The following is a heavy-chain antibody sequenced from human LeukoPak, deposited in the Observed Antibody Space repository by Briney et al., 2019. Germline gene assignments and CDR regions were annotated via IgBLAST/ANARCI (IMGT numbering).Heavy chain of an antibody. Sequence: PSGTLSLTCGVSGGSISGTNWWSWVRQPPGQGLEWIGEISLAGQTNFNPSLNGRVTMSLDKSSDQLSLHLTSVTAADTATYFCSRESGPFCPFGYWGQGTLVIVSS. D-gene: IGHD1-26*01. CDR2: ISLAGQT. CDR1: GGSISGTNW. CDR3: SRESGPFCPFGY. J-gene: IGHJ4*02. V-gene: IGHV4-4*02.